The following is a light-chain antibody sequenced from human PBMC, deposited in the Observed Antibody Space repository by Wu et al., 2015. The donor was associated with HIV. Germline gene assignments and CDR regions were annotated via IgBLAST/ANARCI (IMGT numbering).Light chain of an antibody. CDR1: QDIRNS. CDR3: QKYNTAPWT. V-gene: IGKV1-NL1*01. J-gene: IGKJ1*01. CDR2: AAS. Sequence: DIQMTQSPSSLSASVGDKVTITCRASQDIRNSLAWLQQRPGQAPKLLLYAASTLESGVPSRFSGTGYGTDFTLTISGLQPDDFATYYCQKYNTAPWTFGQGTKVEI.